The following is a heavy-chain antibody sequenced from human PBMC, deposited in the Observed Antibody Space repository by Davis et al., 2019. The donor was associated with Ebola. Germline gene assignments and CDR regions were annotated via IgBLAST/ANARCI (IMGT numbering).Heavy chain of an antibody. CDR2: LSSSGNT. D-gene: IGHD3-10*01. V-gene: IGHV4-39*01. J-gene: IGHJ4*02. Sequence: SETLSLTCTVSGGSISNRNYYWGWIRQPPGKGLEWIGSLSSSGNTYYNPSLKSRVTISVDTSKNQCSLEVSSVTVADTAVYYCARHRSGSYYEPPDCWGQGTLVTVSS. CDR3: ARHRSGSYYEPPDC. CDR1: GGSISNRNYY.